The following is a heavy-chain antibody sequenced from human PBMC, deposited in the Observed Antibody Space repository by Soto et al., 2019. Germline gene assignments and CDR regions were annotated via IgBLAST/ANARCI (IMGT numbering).Heavy chain of an antibody. CDR3: AKDREETSSWYSGYFDY. D-gene: IGHD6-13*01. V-gene: IGHV3-23*01. J-gene: IGHJ4*02. Sequence: VQLLESGGGLVQPGVSLRLSCAASGFTFSSYAMSWVRQAPGKGLEWVSSISGGGGSTYYADSVKGRFTISRDNSENTLYLQMNSLRAEDTAVYYCAKDREETSSWYSGYFDYWGQGTLVTVSS. CDR1: GFTFSSYA. CDR2: ISGGGGST.